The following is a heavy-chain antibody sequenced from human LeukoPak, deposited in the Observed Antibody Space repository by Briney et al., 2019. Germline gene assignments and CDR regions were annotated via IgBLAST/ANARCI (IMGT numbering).Heavy chain of an antibody. CDR1: GGSISSGGYY. J-gene: IGHJ5*02. Sequence: SETLSLTCPVSGGSISSGGYYWSWIRQHPGKGLEGIGDIYYSGSTYYNPSLKSRVTISVDTSKNQFSLKLSSVTAADTAVYYCARGRTTTSGWYGRWFDPWGQGTLVTVSS. V-gene: IGHV4-31*03. D-gene: IGHD6-19*01. CDR3: ARGRTTTSGWYGRWFDP. CDR2: IYYSGST.